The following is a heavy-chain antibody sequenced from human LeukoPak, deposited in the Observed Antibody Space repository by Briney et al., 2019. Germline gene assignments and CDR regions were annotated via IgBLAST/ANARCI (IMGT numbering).Heavy chain of an antibody. V-gene: IGHV1-3*03. J-gene: IGHJ6*03. CDR1: GYSSTTYA. CDR3: VRGVPGVYFYYYMDV. D-gene: IGHD2-8*01. Sequence: ASVKVSCKASGYSSTTYAMNWVRQAPGQRLEWMGWIYGDNGDTKYSQEFQGRVTITRDTSASTVYMELSSLRSEDMAVYYCVRGVPGVYFYYYMDVWGKGTTVTVSS. CDR2: IYGDNGDT.